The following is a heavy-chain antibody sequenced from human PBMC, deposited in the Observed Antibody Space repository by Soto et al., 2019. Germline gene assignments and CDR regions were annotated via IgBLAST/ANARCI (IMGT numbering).Heavy chain of an antibody. J-gene: IGHJ6*02. D-gene: IGHD4-4*01. V-gene: IGHV4-31*03. CDR3: ARDRQIDYSNYVQGMDV. Sequence: SETLSLTCTVSGGSISSGGYYWSWIRQHPGKGLEWIGYIYYSGSTYYNPSLKSRVTISVDTSKNQFSLKLSSVTAADTAVYYCARDRQIDYSNYVQGMDVWGQGTTVTVS. CDR1: GGSISSGGYY. CDR2: IYYSGST.